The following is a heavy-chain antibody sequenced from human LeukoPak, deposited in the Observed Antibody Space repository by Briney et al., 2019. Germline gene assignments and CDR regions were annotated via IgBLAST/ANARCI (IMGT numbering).Heavy chain of an antibody. CDR1: GGFISSYY. D-gene: IGHD6-6*01. CDR3: ARRGAARRYDGMDV. J-gene: IGHJ6*02. V-gene: IGHV4-59*08. CDR2: IYYSGST. Sequence: SETLSLTCTVSGGFISSYYWSWIRQPPGKGLEWIGYIYYSGSTTHNPSLKSRVIISVDTSKNQFALKLTSVTAADTAVYYCARRGAARRYDGMDVWGQGTTVTVSS.